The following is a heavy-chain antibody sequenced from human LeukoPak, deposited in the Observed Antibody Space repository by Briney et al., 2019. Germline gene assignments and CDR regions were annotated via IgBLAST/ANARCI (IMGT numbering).Heavy chain of an antibody. Sequence: GGSLRLSCAASGFTFGSYAMHWVRQAPGKGLEWVAFISFDGSDKYYAGSVKGRFTISRDNSKNMLYLQMNSLRAEDTAVYYCARSVDWLPFDYWGQGTLVTVSS. CDR3: ARSVDWLPFDY. CDR1: GFTFGSYA. J-gene: IGHJ4*02. V-gene: IGHV3-30*03. CDR2: ISFDGSDK. D-gene: IGHD3-9*01.